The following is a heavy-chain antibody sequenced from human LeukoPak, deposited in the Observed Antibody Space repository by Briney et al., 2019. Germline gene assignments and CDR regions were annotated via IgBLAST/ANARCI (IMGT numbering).Heavy chain of an antibody. CDR3: ARVGSLRVVDY. CDR2: INHSGST. CDR1: GGSFSGYY. Sequence: PSETLSLTCAVYGGSFSGYYWSWIRQPPGKGLEWIGEINHSGSTNYNPSLKSRVTISVDTSKNQFSLKLSSVTAADTAVYYCARVGSLRVVDYWGQGTLATVSS. V-gene: IGHV4-34*01. J-gene: IGHJ4*02. D-gene: IGHD3-10*01.